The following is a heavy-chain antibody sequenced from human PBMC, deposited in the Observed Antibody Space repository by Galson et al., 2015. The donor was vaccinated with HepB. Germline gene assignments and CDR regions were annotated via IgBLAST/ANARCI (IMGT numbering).Heavy chain of an antibody. V-gene: IGHV4-59*08. Sequence: ETLSLTCTVSGGSISSYYWSWIRQPPGKGLEWIGYIYYSGSTNYNSSLKSRVTISVDTSKNQFSLKLSSVTAADTAVYYCARHVPGYCSGGSCFQASAPAQEYNWFDPWGQGTLVTVSS. CDR1: GGSISSYY. J-gene: IGHJ5*02. CDR3: ARHVPGYCSGGSCFQASAPAQEYNWFDP. D-gene: IGHD2-15*01. CDR2: IYYSGST.